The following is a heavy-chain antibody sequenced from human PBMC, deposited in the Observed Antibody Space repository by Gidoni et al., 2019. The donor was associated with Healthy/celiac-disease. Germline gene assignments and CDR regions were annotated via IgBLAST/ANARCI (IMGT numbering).Heavy chain of an antibody. CDR1: GFTFSSYG. Sequence: QVQLVEPGGGVVQPGRSLRLSCAASGFTFSSYGMHRVRQAPGKGLEWVAVISYDGSNKYYADSVKGRFTISRDNSKNTLYLQMNSLRAEDTAVYYCAKDLRYYGSGTHYYYYYMDVWGKGTTVTVSS. CDR3: AKDLRYYGSGTHYYYYYMDV. J-gene: IGHJ6*03. V-gene: IGHV3-30*18. CDR2: ISYDGSNK. D-gene: IGHD3-10*01.